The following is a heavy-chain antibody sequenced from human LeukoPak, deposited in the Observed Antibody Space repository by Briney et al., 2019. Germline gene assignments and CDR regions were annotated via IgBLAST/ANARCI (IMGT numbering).Heavy chain of an antibody. V-gene: IGHV3-13*01. CDR3: ARGVSPPDGPYYYYGMDV. CDR1: GFTFSSYD. Sequence: PGGSLRLSCAASGFTFSSYDMHWVRQATGKGLEWVSAIGTADDTYYPGSVKGRFTISRENAKNSLYLQMNSLRAGDTAVYYCARGVSPPDGPYYYYGMDVWGQGTTVTVSS. D-gene: IGHD1-14*01. CDR2: IGTADDT. J-gene: IGHJ6*02.